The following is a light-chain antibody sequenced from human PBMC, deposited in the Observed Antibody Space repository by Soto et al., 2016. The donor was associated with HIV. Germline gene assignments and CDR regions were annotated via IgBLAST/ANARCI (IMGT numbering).Light chain of an antibody. J-gene: IGLJ2*01. CDR3: QVWDSTSDHVV. Sequence: SYELTQPPSVSVAPGKTARITCGGDNLGSKSVHWYQQKPGQAPVLVVHDNIDRPSGIPERFSGSNSGNTATLAISRVEGGDEADYYCQVWDSTSDHVVFGGGTKLTVL. V-gene: IGLV3-21*03. CDR1: NLGSKS. CDR2: DNI.